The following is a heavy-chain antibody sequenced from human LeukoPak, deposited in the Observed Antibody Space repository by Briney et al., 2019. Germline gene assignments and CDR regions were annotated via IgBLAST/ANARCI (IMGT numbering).Heavy chain of an antibody. CDR3: ARVPFCSGPTCYGFFDY. V-gene: IGHV3-7*03. Sequence: GGSLRLSCAASGFTFNTYWMNWVRQAPGKGLEWVARINSNGSEKYYADSMKGRFTISRDNAKNSLYLQMNSLRAEDTAVYYCARVPFCSGPTCYGFFDYWGQGTLVTVSS. CDR1: GFTFNTYW. D-gene: IGHD2-15*01. J-gene: IGHJ4*02. CDR2: INSNGSEK.